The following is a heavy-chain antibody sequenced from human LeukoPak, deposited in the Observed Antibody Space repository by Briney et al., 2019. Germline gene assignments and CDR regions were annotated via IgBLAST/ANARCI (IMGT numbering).Heavy chain of an antibody. CDR2: MSYSGNT. Sequence: SETLSLTCTVSGGSISSQFWSWVRQPPGKGLEYIGYMSYSGNTNYNPSLKSRVTISLDTSKNQFSLKLSSLTAADTAVYYCARDRVGYYGSGSYYIPKLSHGMDVWGQGTTVTVSS. V-gene: IGHV4-59*11. CDR3: ARDRVGYYGSGSYYIPKLSHGMDV. J-gene: IGHJ6*02. D-gene: IGHD3-10*01. CDR1: GGSISSQF.